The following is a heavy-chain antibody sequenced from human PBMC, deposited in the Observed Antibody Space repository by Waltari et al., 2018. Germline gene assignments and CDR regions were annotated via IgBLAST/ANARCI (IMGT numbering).Heavy chain of an antibody. J-gene: IGHJ4*02. CDR2: ISWNGGSI. V-gene: IGHV3-9*01. D-gene: IGHD6-6*01. Sequence: EVQLVESGGGLVQPGRSLRLSCAASGFTFDDYAMHWVRQAPGKGLEWGSGISWNGGSIGYADAVKGRFTISRDNAKNSLYLQMNSLRAEDTALYYCAKGIAARPDEYYFDYWGQGTLVTVSS. CDR1: GFTFDDYA. CDR3: AKGIAARPDEYYFDY.